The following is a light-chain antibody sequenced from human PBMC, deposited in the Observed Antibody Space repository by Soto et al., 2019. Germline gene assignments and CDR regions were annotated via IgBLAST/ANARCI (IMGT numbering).Light chain of an antibody. CDR1: QSVSTN. CDR2: GAS. Sequence: EIVMTQSATTLSVSPGERATLSCRASQSVSTNLAWYQQKPGQVPSLPIYGASTRASGIPARFSGSGSGTEFTLTICSLQSKDLAVYSCQPYSRSPSLGRGTRVEIK. V-gene: IGKV3-15*01. CDR3: QPYSRSPS. J-gene: IGKJ5*01.